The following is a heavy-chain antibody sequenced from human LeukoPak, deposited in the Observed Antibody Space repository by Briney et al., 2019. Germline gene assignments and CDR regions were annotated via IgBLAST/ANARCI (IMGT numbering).Heavy chain of an antibody. V-gene: IGHV3-30*18. CDR1: GFTFSSYG. J-gene: IGHJ4*02. CDR2: ISYDGSNK. Sequence: PERSLRLSCAASGFTFSSYGMHWVRQAPAKGLEWVAIISYDGSNKYYADSVKGRFTISRDNSKNTLYLQMNSLRAEDTAVYYCAKSTTVTQRGYFDYWGQGTLVTVSS. D-gene: IGHD4-17*01. CDR3: AKSTTVTQRGYFDY.